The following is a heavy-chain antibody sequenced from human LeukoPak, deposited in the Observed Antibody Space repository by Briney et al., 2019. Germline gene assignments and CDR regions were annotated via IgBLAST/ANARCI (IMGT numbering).Heavy chain of an antibody. CDR3: SRSAYYDGSGNYYDY. CDR1: GGSFSGYY. V-gene: IGHV4-34*01. CDR2: INHSGST. D-gene: IGHD3-22*01. J-gene: IGHJ4*02. Sequence: PSETLSLTCAVYGGSFSGYYWSWIRQPPGKGLEWIGEINHSGSTNYNPSLKSRVTISVDTSKNRFSLQLNSVTPEDTAVYYCSRSAYYDGSGNYYDYWGQGTLVTVSS.